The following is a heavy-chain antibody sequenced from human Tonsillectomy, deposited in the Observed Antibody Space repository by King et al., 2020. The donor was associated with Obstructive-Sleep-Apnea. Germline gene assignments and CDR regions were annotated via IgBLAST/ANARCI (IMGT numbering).Heavy chain of an antibody. D-gene: IGHD1-1*01. CDR2: IYWDDEK. CDR1: GFSLRTNGVG. CDR3: VHRRGWNRFDY. V-gene: IGHV2-5*02. J-gene: IGHJ4*02. Sequence: ITLKESGPTLVKPTQALTVTCTFSGFSLRTNGVGVGWIRQPPGKALEWLALIYWDDEKRYSPSLKNRLTITKDTSDNQVVLTMTNVDPVDTATYFCVHRRGWNRFDYWGQGTLVTVSS.